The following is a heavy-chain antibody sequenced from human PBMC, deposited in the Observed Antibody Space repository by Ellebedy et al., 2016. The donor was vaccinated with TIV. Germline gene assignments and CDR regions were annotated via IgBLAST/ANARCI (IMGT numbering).Heavy chain of an antibody. CDR3: AKGPTTRYYYMDV. Sequence: GGSLRLXXAASGFTFSSYAMSWVRQAPGKGLEWVSAISSSVTRTYSADSVKGRFTISRDNSKNTLYLQMNSLRAEDTAVYYCAKGPTTRYYYMDVWGKGTTVTVSS. CDR1: GFTFSSYA. J-gene: IGHJ6*03. V-gene: IGHV3-23*01. D-gene: IGHD1-26*01. CDR2: ISSSVTRT.